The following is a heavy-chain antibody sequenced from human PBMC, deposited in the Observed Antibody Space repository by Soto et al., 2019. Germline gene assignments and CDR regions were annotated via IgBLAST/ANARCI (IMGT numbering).Heavy chain of an antibody. CDR3: QVTGSYMDYYGMDV. CDR1: GGSISSSSYY. CDR2: IYYSGST. J-gene: IGHJ6*02. D-gene: IGHD3-10*01. V-gene: IGHV4-39*01. Sequence: SETLSLTCTVSGGSISSSSYYWGWIRQPPGKGLEWIGSIYYSGSTYYNPSLKSRVTISVDTSKNQFSLKLSSVTAADTAVYYCQVTGSYMDYYGMDVWGQGTTVTVSS.